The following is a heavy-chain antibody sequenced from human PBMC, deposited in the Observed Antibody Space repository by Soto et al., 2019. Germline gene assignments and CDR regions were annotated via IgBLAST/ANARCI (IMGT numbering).Heavy chain of an antibody. CDR1: GFSLSTSGMC. CDR2: IDWDDDK. D-gene: IGHD6-19*01. J-gene: IGHJ6*02. V-gene: IGHV2-70*01. Sequence: SGATLVNPTQSLTLTCTFSGFSLSTSGMCVSWIRQPPGKALEWLALIDWDDDKYYSTSLKTRLTISKDTSKNQVVLTMTNMDPVDTATYYCARIRFSSGWTPYYYYGMDVWGQGTTVTVSS. CDR3: ARIRFSSGWTPYYYYGMDV.